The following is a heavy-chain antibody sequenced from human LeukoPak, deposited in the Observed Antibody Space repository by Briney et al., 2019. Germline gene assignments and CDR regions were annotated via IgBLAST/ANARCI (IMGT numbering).Heavy chain of an antibody. CDR3: ARLTVTTPINDAFDI. Sequence: KPSETLSLTCAVYGGSFSGYYWSWIRQPPGKGLEWIGEINHSGSTNYNPSLKSRVTISVDTSKNQFSLKLSSVTAADTAVYYCARLTVTTPINDAFDIWGQGTMVTVSS. CDR2: INHSGST. V-gene: IGHV4-34*01. CDR1: GGSFSGYY. J-gene: IGHJ3*02. D-gene: IGHD4-17*01.